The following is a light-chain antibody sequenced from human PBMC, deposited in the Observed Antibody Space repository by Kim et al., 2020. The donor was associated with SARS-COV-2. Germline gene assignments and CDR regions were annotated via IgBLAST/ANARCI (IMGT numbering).Light chain of an antibody. Sequence: KTLPISCTRSGGSIASNYVQWYQQRPGSAPTTVIYEDNQRPSGVPDRFSGSIDSSSNSASLTISGLKTEDEADYYCQSYDSSNPWVFGGGTQLTVL. V-gene: IGLV6-57*03. J-gene: IGLJ2*01. CDR3: QSYDSSNPWV. CDR1: GGSIASNY. CDR2: EDN.